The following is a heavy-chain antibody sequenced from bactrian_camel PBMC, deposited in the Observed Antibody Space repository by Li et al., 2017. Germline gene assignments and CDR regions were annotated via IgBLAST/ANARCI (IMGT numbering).Heavy chain of an antibody. J-gene: IGHJ4*01. Sequence: VQLVESGGGSVQAGGSLRLSCTASGLTFDDHDMGWYRQAPECELVSTISSDSSTYYADSVMGRFDISRDNSKSTVYLQMNNLKPEDTGVYYCVPDGIWYNGGCGNWGQGTQVTVS. CDR3: VPDGIWYNGGCGN. CDR2: ISSDSST. D-gene: IGHD6*01. V-gene: IGHV3S55*01. CDR1: GLTFDDHD.